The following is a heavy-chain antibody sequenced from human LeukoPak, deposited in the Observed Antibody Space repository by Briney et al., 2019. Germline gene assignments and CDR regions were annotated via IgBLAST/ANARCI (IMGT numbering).Heavy chain of an antibody. CDR1: GFTFSGHW. D-gene: IGHD7-27*01. Sequence: GGSLRLSCAASGFTFSGHWMYWLRQAPGKGLAWVSRINGDGSATNYAGSMKGRFTISRDNARNIVYLQINSLREDDTAVYYCARDLNWGQVDYWGQGTLVTVSS. J-gene: IGHJ4*02. CDR2: INGDGSAT. V-gene: IGHV3-74*01. CDR3: ARDLNWGQVDY.